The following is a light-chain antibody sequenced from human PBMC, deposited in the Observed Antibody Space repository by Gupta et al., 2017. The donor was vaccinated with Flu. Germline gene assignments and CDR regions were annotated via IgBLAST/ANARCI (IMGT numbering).Light chain of an antibody. CDR3: ETWDDSLNELL. CDR2: ENN. CDR1: SSNIGSNY. J-gene: IGLJ2*01. V-gene: IGLV1-51*02. Sequence: QSVLTQPPSVSAAPGQKVTISCSGSSSNIGSNYVSWYQQIPGTAPKLLIYENNKRPAGIPDRFSGSKSGTSATLGFTGLQTGDEADDYCETWDDSLNELLFGGGTKLTVL.